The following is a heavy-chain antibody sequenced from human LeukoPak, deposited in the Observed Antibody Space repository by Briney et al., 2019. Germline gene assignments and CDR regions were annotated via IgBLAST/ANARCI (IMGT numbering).Heavy chain of an antibody. CDR2: ISYDGSNK. Sequence: GGSLRLSCAASGFTFSSYAMHWVRQAPGKGLEWVAVISYDGSNKYYADSVKGRFTISRDNSKNTLYLQMNSLRAEDTAVYYCARDDSLIVNDAFDIWGQGTMVTVSS. CDR1: GFTFSSYA. D-gene: IGHD3-16*02. V-gene: IGHV3-30*04. CDR3: ARDDSLIVNDAFDI. J-gene: IGHJ3*02.